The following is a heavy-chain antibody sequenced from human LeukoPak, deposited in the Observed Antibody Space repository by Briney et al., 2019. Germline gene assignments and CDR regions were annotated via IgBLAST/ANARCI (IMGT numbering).Heavy chain of an antibody. CDR1: GYTFTSYY. D-gene: IGHD3-10*01. CDR2: INPSGGST. Sequence: ASVKVSCKASGYTFTSYYMHWVRQAPGQGLEWMGIINPSGGSTSYAQKLQGRVTMTRDTSTSTVYMELSSLRSEDTAVYYCARDRTMVRGVHYYYYYMDVRGKGTTVTVSS. CDR3: ARDRTMVRGVHYYYYYMDV. J-gene: IGHJ6*03. V-gene: IGHV1-46*01.